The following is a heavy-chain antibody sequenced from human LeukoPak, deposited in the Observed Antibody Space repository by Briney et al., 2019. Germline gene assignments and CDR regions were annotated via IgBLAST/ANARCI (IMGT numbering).Heavy chain of an antibody. V-gene: IGHV1-2*02. D-gene: IGHD3-16*02. CDR2: INPNSGGT. CDR1: GYTFTGYY. CDR3: AKDDISQLRVGELSPWGVFDY. Sequence: ASVKVSFKAFGYTFTGYYIHWLRQAPGQGLKWMGWINPNSGGTDSAQKFQGRVTMTRDTSISTAYMELSSLRSDDTAVYYCAKDDISQLRVGELSPWGVFDYWGQGTLVTVSS. J-gene: IGHJ4*02.